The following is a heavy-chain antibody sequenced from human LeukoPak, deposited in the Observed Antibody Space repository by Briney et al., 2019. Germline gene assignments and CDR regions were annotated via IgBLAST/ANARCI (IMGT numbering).Heavy chain of an antibody. CDR2: IYYSGST. CDR1: GGSISSYY. Sequence: PSETLSLTCTVSGGSISSYYWGWHRQPPGKGLEWIGTIYYSGSTNYNPSLKSRVTISVDTSKNQFSLKLSSVTAADTAMYYCVYMKVGGSFDYWGQGTLVTVSS. D-gene: IGHD3-16*01. CDR3: VYMKVGGSFDY. V-gene: IGHV4-39*01. J-gene: IGHJ4*02.